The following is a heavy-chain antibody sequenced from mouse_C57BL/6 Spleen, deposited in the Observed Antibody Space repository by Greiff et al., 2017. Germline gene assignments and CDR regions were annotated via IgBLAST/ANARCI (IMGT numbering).Heavy chain of an antibody. CDR1: GYSITSGYY. Sequence: EVKLQESGPGLVKPSQSLSLTCSVTGYSITSGYYWNWIRQFPGNKLEWMGYISYDGSNNYNPSLKNRISITRDTSKNQFFLKLNSVTTEDTATYYCARSLYDYDGYFDVWGTGTTVTVSS. J-gene: IGHJ1*03. CDR2: ISYDGSN. D-gene: IGHD2-4*01. V-gene: IGHV3-6*01. CDR3: ARSLYDYDGYFDV.